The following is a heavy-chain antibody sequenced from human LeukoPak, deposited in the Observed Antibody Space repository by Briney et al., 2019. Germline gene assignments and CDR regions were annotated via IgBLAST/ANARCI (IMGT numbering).Heavy chain of an antibody. D-gene: IGHD1-26*01. CDR1: GFTFSIYE. J-gene: IGHJ4*02. V-gene: IGHV3-48*03. CDR3: ATVGRSTRGGH. CDR2: ISGGGTNI. Sequence: GGSLRLSCAASGFTFSIYEMNWVRQAPGKGLEWVSYISGGGTNIYYADSVRGRFTISRDNTKNSMYLQMNSLRADDTAVYYRATVGRSTRGGHWGQGTLVTVSS.